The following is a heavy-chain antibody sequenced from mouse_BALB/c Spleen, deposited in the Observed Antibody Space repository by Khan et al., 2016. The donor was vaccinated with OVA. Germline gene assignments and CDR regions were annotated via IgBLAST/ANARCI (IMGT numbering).Heavy chain of an antibody. V-gene: IGHV14-3*02. CDR1: GFNIKDTY. Sequence: EVQLQQSRAEFLKPGASVKLSCTSSGFNIKDTYMHWVKQRPEQGLEWIGRIDPANGDTKYDPKFQDKATITADTSSNTAYLQLSSLTSEDTAVYYCADRYGNPFAYWGQGTLVTVSA. D-gene: IGHD2-1*01. J-gene: IGHJ3*01. CDR3: ADRYGNPFAY. CDR2: IDPANGDT.